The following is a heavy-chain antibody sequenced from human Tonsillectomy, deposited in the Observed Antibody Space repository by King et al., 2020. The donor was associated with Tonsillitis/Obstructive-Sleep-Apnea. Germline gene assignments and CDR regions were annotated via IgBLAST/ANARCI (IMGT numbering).Heavy chain of an antibody. J-gene: IGHJ4*02. CDR3: ANAAAIVLMVYAIRVGHFDY. V-gene: IGHV3-23*04. CDR2: ISGSGGST. CDR1: GFTFSSYA. D-gene: IGHD2-8*01. Sequence: VQLVESGGGLVQPGGSLRLSCAASGFTFSSYAMSWVRQAPGKGLEWVSAISGSGGSTYYADSVKGRFTISRDNSKNTLYLQMNSLRAEDTAVYYCANAAAIVLMVYAIRVGHFDYWGQGTRVTVSS.